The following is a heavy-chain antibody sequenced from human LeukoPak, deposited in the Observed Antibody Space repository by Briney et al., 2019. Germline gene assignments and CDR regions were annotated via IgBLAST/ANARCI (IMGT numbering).Heavy chain of an antibody. CDR3: TQPNDAFDI. CDR1: GGTFSSYA. J-gene: IGHJ3*02. Sequence: ASVKVSCKASGGTFSSYAISWVRQAPGQGLEWMGGIIPIFGTANYAQKFQGRVTITADESTSTAYLELSSLRSEDTAVYYCTQPNDAFDIWGQGTMVTVSS. CDR2: IIPIFGTA. D-gene: IGHD4/OR15-4a*01. V-gene: IGHV1-69*13.